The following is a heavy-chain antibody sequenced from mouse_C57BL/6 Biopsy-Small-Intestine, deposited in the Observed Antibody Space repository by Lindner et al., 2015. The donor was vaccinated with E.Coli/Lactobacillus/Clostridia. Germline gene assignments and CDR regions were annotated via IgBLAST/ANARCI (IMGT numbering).Heavy chain of an antibody. CDR3: ARSHAEGDY. CDR2: INPSTGGT. Sequence: VQLQESGPELVKPGASVKISCKASGYSFTGYFVNWVKQSPEKSLEWIGEINPSTGGTTYNQKFKAKATLTADKSSSTVYMQLMGLTSEDSAVYYCARSHAEGDYWGQGTTLTVSS. CDR1: GYSFTGYF. J-gene: IGHJ2*01. V-gene: IGHV1-42*01.